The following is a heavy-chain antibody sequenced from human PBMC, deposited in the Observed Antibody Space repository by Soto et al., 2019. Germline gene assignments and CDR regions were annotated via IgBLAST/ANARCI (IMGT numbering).Heavy chain of an antibody. CDR3: ARESSSWRYFQH. V-gene: IGHV3-33*01. CDR1: GFTFSSYG. J-gene: IGHJ1*01. CDR2: IWYDGSNK. D-gene: IGHD6-13*01. Sequence: QVQLVESGGGVVQPGRSLRLSCAASGFTFSSYGMHWVRQAPGKGLEWVAVIWYDGSNKYYADSVKDRFTISRDNSKNTLYLQMNSLRAEDTAVYYCARESSSWRYFQHWGQGTLVTVSS.